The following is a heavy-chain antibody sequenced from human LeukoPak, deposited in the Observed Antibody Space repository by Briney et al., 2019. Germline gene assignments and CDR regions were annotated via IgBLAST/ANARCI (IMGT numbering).Heavy chain of an antibody. CDR1: GFTFSSYA. V-gene: IGHV3-30*04. J-gene: IGHJ4*02. D-gene: IGHD6-19*01. CDR2: ISYDGSNK. CDR3: ARVQRGIAVALDY. Sequence: GGSLRLSCAASGFTFSSYAMHWVRQAPGKGLEWVAVISYDGSNKYYADSVKGRFTISRDNVKNLLYLQMNSLRAEDTAVYYCARVQRGIAVALDYWGQGTLATVSS.